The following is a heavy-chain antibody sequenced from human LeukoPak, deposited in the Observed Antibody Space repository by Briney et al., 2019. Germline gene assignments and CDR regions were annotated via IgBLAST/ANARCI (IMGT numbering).Heavy chain of an antibody. CDR1: GFSFSSYG. CDR2: INHNGNVN. Sequence: GRSLRLSCAASGFSFSSYGMHWVRQAPGKGLEWVASINHNGNVNYYVDSVKGRFTISRDNAKNSLYLQMSNLRAEDTAVYFCARGGGLDVWGQGATVTVSS. D-gene: IGHD3-16*01. V-gene: IGHV3-7*03. J-gene: IGHJ6*02. CDR3: ARGGGLDV.